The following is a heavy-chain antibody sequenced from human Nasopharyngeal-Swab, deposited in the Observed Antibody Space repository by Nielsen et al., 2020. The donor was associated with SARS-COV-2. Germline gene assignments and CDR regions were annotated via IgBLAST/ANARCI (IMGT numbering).Heavy chain of an antibody. CDR1: GFTFSSYS. Sequence: GGSLRLSCAVSGFTFSSYSMNWVRQAPGKGLEWVSSISSSSSYIYYADSVKGRFTISRDNAKNSLYLQMNSLRGEDTAVYYCAKTPGNYHYYMDVWGKGTTVTVSS. V-gene: IGHV3-21*01. CDR3: AKTPGNYHYYMDV. J-gene: IGHJ6*03. CDR2: ISSSSSYI.